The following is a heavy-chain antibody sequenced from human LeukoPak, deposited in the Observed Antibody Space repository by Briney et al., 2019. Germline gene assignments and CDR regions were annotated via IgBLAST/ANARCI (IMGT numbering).Heavy chain of an antibody. CDR3: ASSTYSSGSDY. J-gene: IGHJ4*02. CDR2: IYTSGST. Sequence: QVQLQESGPGLVKPSHTLSLPCTVSGCSISSGSYYWSWIRQPAVTGLEWIGRIYTSGSTNYNPSLKSRVTISVDTSKNQFSLKLSSVTAADTAVYYCASSTYSSGSDYWGQGTLVTVSS. V-gene: IGHV4-61*02. CDR1: GCSISSGSYY. D-gene: IGHD6-19*01.